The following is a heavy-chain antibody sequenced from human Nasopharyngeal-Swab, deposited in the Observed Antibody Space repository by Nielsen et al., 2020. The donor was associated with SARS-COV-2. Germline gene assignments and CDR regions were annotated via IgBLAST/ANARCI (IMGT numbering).Heavy chain of an antibody. J-gene: IGHJ6*02. CDR3: TREDYYSMDV. Sequence: GESLKISCTASGFTFGDYAMSWVRQAPGKGLEWVGFIRSKAYGGTTEYAASVKGRFTISRDDSKSIAYLQMNSLKTEDTAVYYCTREDYYSMDVWGQGTTVTVSS. CDR2: IRSKAYGGTT. CDR1: GFTFGDYA. V-gene: IGHV3-49*04.